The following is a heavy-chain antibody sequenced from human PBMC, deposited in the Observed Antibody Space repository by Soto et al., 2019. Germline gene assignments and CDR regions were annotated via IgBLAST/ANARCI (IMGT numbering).Heavy chain of an antibody. V-gene: IGHV4-30-4*01. CDR3: ARDSSSSPPSSYYYGMDV. CDR2: IYYSGST. CDR1: GGSISSGDYY. D-gene: IGHD6-6*01. J-gene: IGHJ6*02. Sequence: SETLSLTCTVSGGSISSGDYYWSWIRQPPGKGLEWIGYIYYSGSTYYNPSLKSRVTISVDTSKNQFSLKLSSVTAADTAVYYCARDSSSSPPSSYYYGMDVWGPGTTVTVYS.